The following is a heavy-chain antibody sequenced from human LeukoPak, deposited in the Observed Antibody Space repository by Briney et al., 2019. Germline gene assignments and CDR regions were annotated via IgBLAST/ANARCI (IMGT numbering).Heavy chain of an antibody. CDR1: GGSFSGYY. CDR3: ARARFAPGYSSSWYSWFDP. J-gene: IGHJ5*02. Sequence: SETLSLTCAVYGGSFSGYYWSWIRQPPGKGLEWIGEINHSGSTNYDPSLKSRVTISVDTSKNQFSLKLSSVTAADTAVYYCARARFAPGYSSSWYSWFDPWGQGTLVTVSS. V-gene: IGHV4-34*01. D-gene: IGHD6-13*01. CDR2: INHSGST.